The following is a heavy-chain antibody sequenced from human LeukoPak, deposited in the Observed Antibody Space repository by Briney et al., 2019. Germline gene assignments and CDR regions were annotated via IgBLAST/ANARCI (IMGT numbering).Heavy chain of an antibody. V-gene: IGHV3-23*01. Sequence: GGSLRVSCAASGFTFSSYTMSWGRQAPGEGLWWVSAITGRDSTTYNADSVKGRFTISRDNSKNTLFLQMSRLGADDTAVYYCAKSGNTPPKKYYDLLKGYLGEHVDYWGQGTLVIVSS. CDR2: ITGRDSTT. CDR3: AKSGNTPPKKYYDLLKGYLGEHVDY. CDR1: GFTFSSYT. D-gene: IGHD3-9*01. J-gene: IGHJ4*02.